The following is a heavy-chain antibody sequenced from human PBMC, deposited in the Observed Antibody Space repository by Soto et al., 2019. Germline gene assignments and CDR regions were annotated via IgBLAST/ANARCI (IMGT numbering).Heavy chain of an antibody. CDR3: AAGTLGAVWTPLDH. D-gene: IGHD3-16*01. J-gene: IGHJ4*02. CDR2: IYYSGST. Sequence: QVHLQESGPRLVKPSETLSLTCDVSGGSFGDNYWTSIRHFPGKGLEWIGYIYYSGSTNYNPSLKSRVSIAVDASKAQFSLQLTSVTAADTALYYCAAGTLGAVWTPLDHWGQGILVTVSS. V-gene: IGHV4-59*03. CDR1: GGSFGDNY.